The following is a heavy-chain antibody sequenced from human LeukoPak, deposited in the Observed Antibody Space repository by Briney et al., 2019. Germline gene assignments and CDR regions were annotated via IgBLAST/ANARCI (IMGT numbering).Heavy chain of an antibody. D-gene: IGHD3-16*01. J-gene: IGHJ5*01. Sequence: RASETLSLTCTVSGGSITAGNHHWGWIRQPPGKGLEWIGSVYYSGSIFSDTSHKSRVTISGDTSKNQFSLSLSSVTAADTAVYYCARLNPGYVTAPHDSWGQGMLVTVSS. CDR3: ARLNPGYVTAPHDS. V-gene: IGHV4-39*01. CDR2: VYYSGSI. CDR1: GGSITAGNHH.